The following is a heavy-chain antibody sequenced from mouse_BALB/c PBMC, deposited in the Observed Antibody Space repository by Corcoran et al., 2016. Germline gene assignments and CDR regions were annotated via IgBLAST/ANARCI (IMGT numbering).Heavy chain of an antibody. CDR3: ARDGGRATSYALDY. CDR2: IDPNNGGT. CDR1: GYKFTEYI. V-gene: IGHV1-18*01. Sequence: EVQRQQSGPEWVKPGASVKISCKTSGYKFTEYIIHWVKQSLGKNLEWIGSIDPNNGGTTYNQKFKVKATLTVDKSSRTAYMEVRSLTFEDSTVYYCARDGGRATSYALDYWGQGTSVTVSS. D-gene: IGHD3-1*01. J-gene: IGHJ4*01.